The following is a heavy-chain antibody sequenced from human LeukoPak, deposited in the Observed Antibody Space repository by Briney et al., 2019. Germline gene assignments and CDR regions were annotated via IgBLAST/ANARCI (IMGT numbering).Heavy chain of an antibody. CDR1: GFTFSSYA. CDR2: ISGSGGST. J-gene: IGHJ4*02. D-gene: IGHD1-26*01. V-gene: IGHV3-23*01. CDR3: AKDCPLVGAKGGFDY. Sequence: GGSLRLSCAASGFTFSSYAMTWVRQAPGKGLEWVSSISGSGGSTYYADSVKGRFTISRDNSKNTLYLQMNSLRAEDTAVYYCAKDCPLVGAKGGFDYWGQGTLVTVSS.